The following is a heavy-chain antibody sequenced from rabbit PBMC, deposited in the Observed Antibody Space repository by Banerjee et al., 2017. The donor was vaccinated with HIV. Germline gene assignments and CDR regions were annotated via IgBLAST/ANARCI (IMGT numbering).Heavy chain of an antibody. CDR2: IYVGGTDVT. CDR1: GFSFSGDYY. CDR3: ARNYDDSGSSLADDWLDL. D-gene: IGHD2-1*01. V-gene: IGHV1S45*01. Sequence: QEQLVESGGGLVQPEGSLTLTCTASGFSFSGDYYMCWVRQAPGKGLEWIGCIYVGGTDVTVYTSWAKGRFTISKTSSTTVALKMTSLTGADTATYFCARNYDDSGSSLADDWLDLWGQGTLVTVS. J-gene: IGHJ5*01.